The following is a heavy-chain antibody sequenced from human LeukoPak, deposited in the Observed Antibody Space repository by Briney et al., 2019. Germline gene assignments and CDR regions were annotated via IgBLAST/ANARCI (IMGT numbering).Heavy chain of an antibody. V-gene: IGHV4-34*01. CDR1: GGSFSGYY. CDR2: XXHSGST. Sequence: PSETLSLTCAVYGGSFSGYYWSWIRQPPGKGLXXXXXXXHSGSTNYNPSLKSRVTISVDTSKNQFSLKLSSVTAADTAVYYCARMPVLLWFGESPAGMDVWGKGTTVTVSS. D-gene: IGHD3-10*01. J-gene: IGHJ6*04. CDR3: ARMPVLLWFGESPAGMDV.